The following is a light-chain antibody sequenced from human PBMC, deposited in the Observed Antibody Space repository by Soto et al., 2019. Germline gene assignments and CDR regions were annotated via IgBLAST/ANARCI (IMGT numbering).Light chain of an antibody. J-gene: IGKJ4*01. CDR3: QQRSNWPLT. Sequence: EIVLTQSPATLSLSPGERATLSCRASESVSSYLAWCQQKRGRAARLLIYDASNRATGIPARFSGSGSGTDFTLTISGLEPEDFAVYYCQQRSNWPLTFGGGTKVDIK. V-gene: IGKV3-11*01. CDR2: DAS. CDR1: ESVSSY.